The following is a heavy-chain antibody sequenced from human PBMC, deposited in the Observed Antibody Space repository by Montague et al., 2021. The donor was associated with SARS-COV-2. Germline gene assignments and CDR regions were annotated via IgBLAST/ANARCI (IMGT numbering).Heavy chain of an antibody. Sequence: CAIPGDSVSSVRAAWNWIRQTPSRGLEWLGRTSYRSKWINAYAVSLESRMSITPDTSTNQFSLHLSFVTPDDTAVYYCAREGVHAFDIWGQGTPVIVSS. V-gene: IGHV6-1*01. CDR3: AREGVHAFDI. J-gene: IGHJ3*02. CDR2: TSYRSKWIN. CDR1: GDSVSSVRAA.